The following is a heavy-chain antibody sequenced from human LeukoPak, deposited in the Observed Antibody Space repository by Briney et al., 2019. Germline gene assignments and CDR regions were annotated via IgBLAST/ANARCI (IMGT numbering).Heavy chain of an antibody. J-gene: IGHJ3*02. D-gene: IGHD1-26*01. Sequence: ASVKVSCKVSGYTLTELSMHWVRQAPGQGLEWMGWINPNSGGTNYAQKFQGRVTMTRDTSISTAYMELSRLRSDDTAVYYCASAPSSGSCVLRVAFDIWGQGTMVTVSS. CDR2: INPNSGGT. CDR3: ASAPSSGSCVLRVAFDI. V-gene: IGHV1-2*02. CDR1: GYTLTELS.